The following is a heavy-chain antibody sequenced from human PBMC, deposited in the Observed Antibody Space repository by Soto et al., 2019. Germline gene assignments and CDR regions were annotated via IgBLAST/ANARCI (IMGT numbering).Heavy chain of an antibody. Sequence: SVKVSCKASGGGNLRDYRTTWVRRAPGQGLEWMGGIIPIFGTANYAQKFQGRVTITADESTSTAYMELSSLRSEDTAVYYCARDSGYCSGGSCYSPRYYGMDVWGQGTTVTVSS. J-gene: IGHJ6*02. V-gene: IGHV1-69*13. CDR2: IIPIFGTA. D-gene: IGHD2-15*01. CDR3: ARDSGYCSGGSCYSPRYYGMDV. CDR1: GGGNLRDYR.